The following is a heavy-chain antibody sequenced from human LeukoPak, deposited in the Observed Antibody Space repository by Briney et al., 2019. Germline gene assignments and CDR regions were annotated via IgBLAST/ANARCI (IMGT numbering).Heavy chain of an antibody. CDR2: IYTSGST. CDR1: GGSISSYY. D-gene: IGHD6-19*01. Sequence: SETLSLTCTVSGGSISSYYWSWIRQPAGKGLEWIGRIYTSGSTNYNPSLKSRVTMSVDTSKNQFSLKLSSVTAADTAVYYCARDPGSGWSHYFDYWGQGTLVTVSS. J-gene: IGHJ4*02. CDR3: ARDPGSGWSHYFDY. V-gene: IGHV4-4*07.